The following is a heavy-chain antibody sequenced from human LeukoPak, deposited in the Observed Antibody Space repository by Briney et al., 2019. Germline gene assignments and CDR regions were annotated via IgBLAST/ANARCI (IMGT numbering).Heavy chain of an antibody. V-gene: IGHV3-74*01. CDR1: GFTFSSYW. D-gene: IGHD4/OR15-4a*01. J-gene: IGHJ3*02. Sequence: PGGSLRLSCAASGFTFSSYWMHWVRQAPGKGLVWVSRINTDGSSTSYADSVKGRFTISRDNAKNSLYLQMNSLRAEDTAVYYCAREVMVPVGAFDIWGQGTMVTVSS. CDR2: INTDGSST. CDR3: AREVMVPVGAFDI.